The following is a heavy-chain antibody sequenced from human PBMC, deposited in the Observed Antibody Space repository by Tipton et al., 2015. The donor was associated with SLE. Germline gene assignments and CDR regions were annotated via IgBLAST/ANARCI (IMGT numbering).Heavy chain of an antibody. Sequence: GSLRLSCAASGFTFNNYGMHWVRQAPGKGLEWVAFIRYDGYDGSSEYYADSVKGRFTISRDNSKNRLFLQMNSLRTEDTAVYYCAKDLAQDHGDYGVTVVTNGMDVWGQGTTVTVSS. CDR1: GFTFNNYG. D-gene: IGHD4-17*01. J-gene: IGHJ6*02. CDR2: IRYDGYDGSSE. CDR3: AKDLAQDHGDYGVTVVTNGMDV. V-gene: IGHV3-30*02.